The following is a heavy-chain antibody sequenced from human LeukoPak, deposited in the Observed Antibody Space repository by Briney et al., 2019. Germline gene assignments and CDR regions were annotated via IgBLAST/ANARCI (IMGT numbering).Heavy chain of an antibody. CDR2: IYTSGST. J-gene: IGHJ5*02. CDR3: ARGAGFYDILTGYYRFDWFDP. Sequence: SETLSLTCTVSGGSISSGSYYWSWIRQPAGKGLEWIGRIYTSGSTNYNPSLKSRVTISVDRSKNQFSLKLSSVTAADTAVYYCARGAGFYDILTGYYRFDWFDPWGQGTLVTVSS. V-gene: IGHV4-61*02. CDR1: GGSISSGSYY. D-gene: IGHD3-9*01.